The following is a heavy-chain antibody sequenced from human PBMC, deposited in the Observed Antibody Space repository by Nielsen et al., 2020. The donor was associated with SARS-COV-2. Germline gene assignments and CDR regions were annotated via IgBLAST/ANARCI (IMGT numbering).Heavy chain of an antibody. CDR3: ATGITPGMDV. CDR2: ISWNSGSI. CDR1: GFTFDDYA. V-gene: IGHV3-9*01. Sequence: SLKISCAASGFTFDDYAMHWVRQAPGTGLEWVSGISWNSGSIGYADSVKGRFTISRDNAKNSLYLQMNSLRAEDTALYYCATGITPGMDVWGQGTTVTVSS. D-gene: IGHD3-10*01. J-gene: IGHJ6*02.